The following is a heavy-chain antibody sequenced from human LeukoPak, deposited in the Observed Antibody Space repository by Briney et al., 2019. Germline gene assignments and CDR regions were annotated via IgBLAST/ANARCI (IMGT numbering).Heavy chain of an antibody. CDR3: ARGPRSRTALWFGELLLPDY. CDR1: GGSISSYY. CDR2: IYYSGST. Sequence: SETLPLTCTVSGGSISSYYWSWIRQPPGKGLEWIGYIYYSGSTNYNPSLKSRVTISVDTSKNQFSLKLSSVTAADTAVYYCARGPRSRTALWFGELLLPDYWGQGTLVTVSS. D-gene: IGHD3-10*01. J-gene: IGHJ4*02. V-gene: IGHV4-59*01.